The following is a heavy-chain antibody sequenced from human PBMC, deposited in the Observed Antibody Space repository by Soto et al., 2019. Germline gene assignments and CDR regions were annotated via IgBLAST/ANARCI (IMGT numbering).Heavy chain of an antibody. V-gene: IGHV4-31*03. CDR1: GGSISSEGYY. CDR3: ARGRGYSYGPYYFDY. Sequence: TVSGGSISSEGYYWSWFRQLPGKGLEWIGDIYYSGTTYHNPSLRSRLTISGDASKNQFSLKLSSVTAADTALYYCARGRGYSYGPYYFDYWGQGTLVTVSS. D-gene: IGHD5-18*01. CDR2: IYYSGTT. J-gene: IGHJ4*02.